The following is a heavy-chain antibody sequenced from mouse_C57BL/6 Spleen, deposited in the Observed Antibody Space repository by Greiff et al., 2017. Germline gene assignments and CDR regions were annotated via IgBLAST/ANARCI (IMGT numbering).Heavy chain of an antibody. CDR3: ARGGIAY. Sequence: QVQLQQPGAELMMPGASVKLSCKASGYTFTSYWMHWVKQRPGQGLEWIGEIDPSDSYTNYNQKFKGKSTLTVDKSSSTAYMQLSSLTSEDSAVXYCARGGIAYWGQGTLVTVSA. J-gene: IGHJ3*01. CDR2: IDPSDSYT. V-gene: IGHV1-69*01. CDR1: GYTFTSYW.